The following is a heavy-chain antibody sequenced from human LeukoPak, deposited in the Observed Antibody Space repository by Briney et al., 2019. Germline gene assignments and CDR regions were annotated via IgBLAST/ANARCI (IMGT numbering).Heavy chain of an antibody. CDR3: ASRTYYYDSSGYLDWFDP. CDR1: GGSISNYF. D-gene: IGHD3-22*01. Sequence: PSETLSLTCTVSGGSISNYFWSWIRQPPGKGLEWIGDIYYSGSTKYNLSLKSRVTISLDTSKNQFSLKLSSVTAADTAVYYCASRTYYYDSSGYLDWFDPWGQGTLVTVSS. CDR2: IYYSGST. J-gene: IGHJ5*02. V-gene: IGHV4-59*13.